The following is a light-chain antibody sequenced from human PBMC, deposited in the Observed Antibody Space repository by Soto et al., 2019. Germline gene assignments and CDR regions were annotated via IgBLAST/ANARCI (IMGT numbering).Light chain of an antibody. CDR2: AAS. CDR1: QAISTW. J-gene: IGKJ2*01. CDR3: QQANSFPPT. V-gene: IGKV1-12*01. Sequence: DIQMTQSPSSVSASVGDRVTITCRASQAISTWLAWYQQKPGEAPKLLIYAASSLQSGVPSRFSGSGSGTDFTLTISSLQPEDFATYFCQQANSFPPTFGQGTKLEIK.